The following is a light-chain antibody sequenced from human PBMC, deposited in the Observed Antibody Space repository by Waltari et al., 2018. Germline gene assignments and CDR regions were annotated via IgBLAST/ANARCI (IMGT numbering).Light chain of an antibody. CDR1: QNIADY. CDR3: QQSYSTPYT. CDR2: GAS. Sequence: DIQMTQSPSSLSASFGDRVTITCRASQNIADYLNWYQEKPGEAPKLLIWGASSLQRGVPSRFSGSGSVTDFTLTISSLHPEDFATYYCQQSYSTPYTFGQGTELDIK. J-gene: IGKJ2*01. V-gene: IGKV1-39*01.